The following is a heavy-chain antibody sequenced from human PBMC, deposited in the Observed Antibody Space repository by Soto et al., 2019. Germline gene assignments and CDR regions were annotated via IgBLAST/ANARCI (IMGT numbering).Heavy chain of an antibody. V-gene: IGHV1-46*01. J-gene: IGHJ4*01. D-gene: IGHD2-15*01. CDR3: DAGLCRGGSCYIIGY. Sequence: QVQLVQSGAEVKKPGASVKVSCKASGYTFSTYYMHWVRQAPGQGLEWVGMINPSGDSPSYAQKFHGRVSMTRDTSTSTVYMELSSLRSEDTVLYYCDAGLCRGGSCYIIGYWGHGTLVTVSS. CDR1: GYTFSTYY. CDR2: INPSGDSP.